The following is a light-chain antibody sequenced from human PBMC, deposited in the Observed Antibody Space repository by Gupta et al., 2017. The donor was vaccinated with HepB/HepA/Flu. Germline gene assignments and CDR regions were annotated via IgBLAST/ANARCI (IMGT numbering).Light chain of an antibody. Sequence: SALTQPASVSGSPGQSLTISCTGTSSDVGGYNYVSWYQQPPGKAPKLMIYDVSNRPSGVSNRFSGSKSGNTTSLTISGLQAEDEADYYCSSYTSSSTLVVFGGGTKLTVL. CDR1: SSDVGGYNY. CDR2: DVS. CDR3: SSYTSSSTLVV. V-gene: IGLV2-14*01. J-gene: IGLJ2*01.